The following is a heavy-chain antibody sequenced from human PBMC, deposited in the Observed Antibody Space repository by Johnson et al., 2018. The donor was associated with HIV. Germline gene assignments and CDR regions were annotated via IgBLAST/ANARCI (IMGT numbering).Heavy chain of an antibody. CDR3: AKPVTGTLDAFDI. D-gene: IGHD1-7*01. V-gene: IGHV3-30*02. J-gene: IGHJ3*02. Sequence: VQLVESGGGVVQPGGSLRLSCAASGFTFSTYDMHWVRQAPGKGLEWVTFIRYDGTNKYYADSVKGRFTISRDNSKNTLYVQMNSLRAEDTAVYYCAKPVTGTLDAFDIWGQGTMVTVSS. CDR1: GFTFSTYD. CDR2: IRYDGTNK.